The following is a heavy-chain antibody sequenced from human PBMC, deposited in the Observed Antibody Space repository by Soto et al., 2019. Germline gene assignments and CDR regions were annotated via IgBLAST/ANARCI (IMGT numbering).Heavy chain of an antibody. CDR1: GFTFSDHY. CDR3: VRSGDKHNLLDY. V-gene: IGHV3-11*06. CDR2: SSNSGSLT. D-gene: IGHD2-21*02. J-gene: IGHJ4*02. Sequence: PGGSLRLSCAASGFTFSDHYMSLIRQAPGKGLEWIGYSSNSGSLTRYADSVKGRFSISRDNAKNALYLQIKSLRGDDTATYYCVRSGDKHNLLDYWGQGTPITIYS.